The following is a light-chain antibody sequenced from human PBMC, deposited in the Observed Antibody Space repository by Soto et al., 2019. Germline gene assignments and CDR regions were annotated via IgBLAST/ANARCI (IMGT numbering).Light chain of an antibody. CDR1: QSISNW. J-gene: IGKJ2*01. Sequence: DIQMTQSPSTLSASVGDRVTITCRASQSISNWLAWYQQKPGKAPNLLIYKASTLESGVPSRFSGSGSGTEFTLTISSLQPDDFATYYCQQYSSFSYTFGQGTKLESK. CDR3: QQYSSFSYT. CDR2: KAS. V-gene: IGKV1-5*03.